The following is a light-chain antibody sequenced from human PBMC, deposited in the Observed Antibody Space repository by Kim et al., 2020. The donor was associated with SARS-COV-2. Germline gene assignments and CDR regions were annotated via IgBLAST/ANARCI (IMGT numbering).Light chain of an antibody. CDR2: QAS. V-gene: IGKV1-5*03. CDR3: QHYIRFPYT. J-gene: IGKJ2*01. Sequence: SASVGDRVTITCRASQIVDTYLAWYQQKPGKAPNLLIYQASNLQIGVPSRFSGSGSGAEFTLTISSLQPDDFATYYCQHYIRFPYTFGQGTSWRSN. CDR1: QIVDTY.